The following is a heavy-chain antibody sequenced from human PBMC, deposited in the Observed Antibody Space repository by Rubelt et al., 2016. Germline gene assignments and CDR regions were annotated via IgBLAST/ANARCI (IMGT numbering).Heavy chain of an antibody. V-gene: IGHV4-39*07. D-gene: IGHD3-3*01. J-gene: IGHJ6*02. CDR3: ARGVYDFWSGLPGYYYYGMDV. Sequence: YYNPSLKSRVTISVDTSKNQFSLKLSSVTAADTAVYYCARGVYDFWSGLPGYYYYGMDVWGQGTMVTVSS.